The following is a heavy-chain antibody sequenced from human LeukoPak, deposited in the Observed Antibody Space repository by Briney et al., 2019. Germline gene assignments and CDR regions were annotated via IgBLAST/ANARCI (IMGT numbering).Heavy chain of an antibody. CDR1: GYSFTSYW. CDR2: IYPGDSDT. CDR3: ARDTSMVRGVILTNFVNFDS. D-gene: IGHD3-10*01. Sequence: GESLKISCKGSGYSFTSYWIGWVRQMPGKGLEWMGIIYPGDSDTRYSPSFQGQVTISADKSISTAYLQWSSLKAEDTAVYYCARDTSMVRGVILTNFVNFDSWGQGTLVTVSS. J-gene: IGHJ4*02. V-gene: IGHV5-51*01.